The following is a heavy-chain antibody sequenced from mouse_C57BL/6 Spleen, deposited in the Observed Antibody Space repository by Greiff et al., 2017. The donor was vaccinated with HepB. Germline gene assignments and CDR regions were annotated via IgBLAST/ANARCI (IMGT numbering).Heavy chain of an antibody. Sequence: VQLQQSDAELVKPGASVKISCKVSGYTFTDHTIHWMKQRPEQGLEWIGYIYPRDGSTKYNEKFKGKATLTADKSSSTAYMQINSLTSEDSAVYFCAREYGSSYVGTWCAYWGQGTLVTVSA. V-gene: IGHV1-78*01. CDR1: GYTFTDHT. CDR2: IYPRDGST. CDR3: AREYGSSYVGTWCAY. D-gene: IGHD1-1*01. J-gene: IGHJ3*01.